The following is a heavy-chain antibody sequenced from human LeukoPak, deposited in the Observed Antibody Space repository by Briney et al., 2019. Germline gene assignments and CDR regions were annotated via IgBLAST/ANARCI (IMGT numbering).Heavy chain of an antibody. CDR3: AITTGGWYPDP. D-gene: IGHD6-19*01. CDR2: INHSGST. CDR1: GGSFSGYY. Sequence: SETLSLTCAVYGGSFSGYYWSWIRQPPGKGLEWIGEINHSGSTNYNPSLKSRVTISVDTSKNQFSLKLSSVTAADTAVYYCAITTGGWYPDPWGQGTLVTVSS. V-gene: IGHV4-34*01. J-gene: IGHJ5*02.